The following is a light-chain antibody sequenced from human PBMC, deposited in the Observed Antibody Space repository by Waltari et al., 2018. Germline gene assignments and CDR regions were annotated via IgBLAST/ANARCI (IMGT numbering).Light chain of an antibody. CDR1: QSVGRT. J-gene: IGKJ1*01. V-gene: IGKV3-20*01. CDR3: QHYVRLPVT. CDR2: GAS. Sequence: EIVLTQSPGTLSLSPGERATLSCRTSQSVGRTLAWYQQKPGQAPSLLIYGASIRATGIPDRFSGSGSGTDFSLTISRLEPEDFAVYYCQHYVRLPVTFGLGTKVEIK.